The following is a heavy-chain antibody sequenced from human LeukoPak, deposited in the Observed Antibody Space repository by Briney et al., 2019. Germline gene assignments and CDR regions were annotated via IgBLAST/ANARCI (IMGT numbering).Heavy chain of an antibody. Sequence: GRSLRLSCAASGFTFSSYGMHWVRQAPGKGLEWVAVIWYDGSNKYYADSVKGRFTISRDNSKNTLYLQMNGLRAEDTAVYYCARDPLPAAAGVFDYWGQGTLVTVSS. V-gene: IGHV3-33*01. CDR3: ARDPLPAAAGVFDY. CDR2: IWYDGSNK. D-gene: IGHD2-2*01. CDR1: GFTFSSYG. J-gene: IGHJ4*02.